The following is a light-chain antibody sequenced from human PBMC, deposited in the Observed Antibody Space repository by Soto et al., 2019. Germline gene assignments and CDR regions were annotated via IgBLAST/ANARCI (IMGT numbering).Light chain of an antibody. Sequence: DMVMPQSRLSLPVTPGEPASISCRSSQSLLHSNGYNYLDWYLQKPGQSPQLLIYLGSSRASGVPDRFSGGGSGTDFTLKISRVEAEDVGIYYCMQALQTPPTFGQGTKVDIK. J-gene: IGKJ1*01. CDR1: QSLLHSNGYNY. CDR2: LGS. CDR3: MQALQTPPT. V-gene: IGKV2-28*01.